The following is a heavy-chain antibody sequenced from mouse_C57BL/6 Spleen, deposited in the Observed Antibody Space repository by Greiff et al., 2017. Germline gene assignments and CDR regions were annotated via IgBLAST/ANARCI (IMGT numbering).Heavy chain of an antibody. CDR2: IWTGGGT. V-gene: IGHV2-9-1*01. J-gene: IGHJ4*01. Sequence: VKVVESGPGLVAPSQSLSITCTVSGFSLTSYAISWVRQPPGKGLEWLGVIWTGGGTNSNSALKSRLSISKNNSKSQVFLKMNSLQTDDTARYSCARNSNYLYYAMDYWGQGTSVTVSS. CDR3: ARNSNYLYYAMDY. CDR1: GFSLTSYA. D-gene: IGHD2-5*01.